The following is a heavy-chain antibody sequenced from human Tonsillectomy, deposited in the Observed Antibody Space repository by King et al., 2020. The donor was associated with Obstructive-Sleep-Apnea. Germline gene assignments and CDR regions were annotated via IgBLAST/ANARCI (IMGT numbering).Heavy chain of an antibody. CDR1: GFTFSSYA. Sequence: VQLVESGGGLVQPGGALRLSCAASGFTFSSYAMSWVRQAPGKGLEWVSAISGSGGTTYYADSVKGRVTVSRDKSENTLYLQMKRLRAEDTAVYYCAKYEFQLLFYYGMDVWGQGTTVTVSS. CDR2: ISGSGGTT. CDR3: AKYEFQLLFYYGMDV. V-gene: IGHV3-23*04. J-gene: IGHJ6*02. D-gene: IGHD2-2*01.